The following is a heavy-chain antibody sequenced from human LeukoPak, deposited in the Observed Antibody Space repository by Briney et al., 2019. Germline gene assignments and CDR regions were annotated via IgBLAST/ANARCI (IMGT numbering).Heavy chain of an antibody. CDR3: AKDRCSNGIGCYYYYMDV. D-gene: IGHD2-8*01. V-gene: IGHV3-30*02. CDR1: GFTFSSYG. Sequence: GGSLRLSCAASGFTFSSYGMHWVRQAPGKGLGWVAYIQYDGSNEQYADSVKGRFSISRDSSKNILYLQLNSLRAEDTAVYYCAKDRCSNGIGCYYYYMDVWGKGTTVTISS. J-gene: IGHJ6*03. CDR2: IQYDGSNE.